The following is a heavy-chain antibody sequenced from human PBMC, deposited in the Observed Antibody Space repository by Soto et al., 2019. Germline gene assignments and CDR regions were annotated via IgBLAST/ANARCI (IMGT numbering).Heavy chain of an antibody. D-gene: IGHD6-13*01. Sequence: SVKVSCKASGGTFSSYRINWVRQAPGQGLEWVGGIVPIYRTADYAQKFQGRVTITADESARTAYLEVRSLKSQDTAVYYCARDSGARLSSSWGQGTLVTVSS. J-gene: IGHJ4*02. V-gene: IGHV1-69*13. CDR2: IVPIYRTA. CDR1: GGTFSSYR. CDR3: ARDSGARLSSS.